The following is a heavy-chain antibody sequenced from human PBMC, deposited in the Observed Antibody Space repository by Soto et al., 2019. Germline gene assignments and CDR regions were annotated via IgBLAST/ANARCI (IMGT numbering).Heavy chain of an antibody. D-gene: IGHD7-27*01. V-gene: IGHV3-30-3*01. J-gene: IGHJ4*02. CDR3: ARDPKTSGGQNWAFNYFDS. CDR2: ISYDGTNK. Sequence: QVQLVESGGGVVQPGRSLRLSCAASGFSFSISPMHWVRQAPGKGPEWVALISYDGTNKFYADSVKGRFTISRDNSKSTLYLQVDSLRPEAAAVYYCARDPKTSGGQNWAFNYFDSWGQGTLVTVSS. CDR1: GFSFSISP.